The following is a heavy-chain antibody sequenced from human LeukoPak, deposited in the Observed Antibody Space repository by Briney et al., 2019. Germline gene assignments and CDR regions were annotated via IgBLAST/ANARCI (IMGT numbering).Heavy chain of an antibody. CDR2: ISGGSDYT. D-gene: IGHD6-25*01. CDR1: GFSFSTDA. Sequence: PGGSLRLSCAASGFSFSTDAMSWVRQAPGEGMEWVSTISGGSDYTYYADSVKGRFTISRDNSKNTVYVQMDSLRAEDTAVYYCVGGFTTSAQHWGQGTLVTVSS. J-gene: IGHJ4*02. V-gene: IGHV3-23*01. CDR3: VGGFTTSAQH.